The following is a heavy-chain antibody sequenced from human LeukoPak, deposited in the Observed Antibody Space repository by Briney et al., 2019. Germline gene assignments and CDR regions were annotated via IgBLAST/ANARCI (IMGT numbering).Heavy chain of an antibody. CDR1: GFTLSNYW. V-gene: IGHV3-7*04. D-gene: IGHD2-2*01. CDR2: IKQDGSEK. CDR3: ARDRCSSSSCFIDY. J-gene: IGHJ4*02. Sequence: PGGSLTLAWPVSGFTLSNYWMTWVRPAQGKWLGWVANIKQDGSEKYYVDSVKGRFSISRDNAKNSLYLQMNSLRAEDRAVYYCARDRCSSSSCFIDYWGQGTLVTVSS.